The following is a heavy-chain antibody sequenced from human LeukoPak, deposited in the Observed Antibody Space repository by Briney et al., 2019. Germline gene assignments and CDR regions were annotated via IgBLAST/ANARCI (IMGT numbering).Heavy chain of an antibody. Sequence: GRSLRLSCAASGFTFSSYGMHWVRQAPGKGLEWVAVIWYDGSNKYYADSVKGRFTISRDNSKNTLYLQMNSLRAEDTAEYYCARDTSTTLDYWGQGTLVTVSS. V-gene: IGHV3-33*01. J-gene: IGHJ4*02. CDR2: IWYDGSNK. CDR1: GFTFSSYG. CDR3: ARDTSTTLDY. D-gene: IGHD2-15*01.